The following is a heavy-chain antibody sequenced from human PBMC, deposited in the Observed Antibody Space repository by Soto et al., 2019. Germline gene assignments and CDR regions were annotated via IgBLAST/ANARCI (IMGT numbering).Heavy chain of an antibody. J-gene: IGHJ5*02. CDR1: GFTFTDYS. D-gene: IGHD1-26*01. V-gene: IGHV3-48*02. Sequence: GGSLRLSCAASGFTFTDYSMNWVRQAPGKGLEWVSYIRSSSSTIYYADSVKGRFTISRDNAKNSLYLQMTSLRDEDTAVYYCARVVGTTYRWFDPWGQGTLVTVSS. CDR3: ARVVGTTYRWFDP. CDR2: IRSSSSTI.